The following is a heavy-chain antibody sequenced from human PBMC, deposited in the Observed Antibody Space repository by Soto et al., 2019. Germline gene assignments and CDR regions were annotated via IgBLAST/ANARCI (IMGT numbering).Heavy chain of an antibody. V-gene: IGHV5-51*01. CDR2: IYPGDSDT. J-gene: IGHJ6*02. D-gene: IGHD6-13*01. CDR3: ARTAAAGKYYYAMGG. CDR1: GYSFTSYW. Sequence: GESLKISCKGSGYSFTSYWIGWVRQMPGKGLECMGIIYPGDSDTRYSPSFQGQVTISADKSISTAYLQWSSLKASDTAMYYCARTAAAGKYYYAMGGWGQGTTVTVSS.